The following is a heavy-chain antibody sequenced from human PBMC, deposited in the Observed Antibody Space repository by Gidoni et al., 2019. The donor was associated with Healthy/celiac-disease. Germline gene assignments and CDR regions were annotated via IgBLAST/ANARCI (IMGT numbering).Heavy chain of an antibody. J-gene: IGHJ4*02. CDR1: GFTFSSYA. Sequence: QVPLVEYGGGVVQPRGSLSISCASSGFTFSSYAMHRVRQAPSKGLEWVAFISYDGSNKYYADSVKGRFTISRNNSKNTLYLQMNSLRAEDTAVYYCAKVTGTHLVDYWGQGTLVTVSS. CDR2: ISYDGSNK. D-gene: IGHD1-1*01. V-gene: IGHV3-30*18. CDR3: AKVTGTHLVDY.